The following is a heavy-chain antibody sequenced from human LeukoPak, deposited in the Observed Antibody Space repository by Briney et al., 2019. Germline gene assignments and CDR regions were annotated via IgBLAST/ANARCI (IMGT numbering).Heavy chain of an antibody. V-gene: IGHV3-48*03. CDR3: AELGITMIGGV. J-gene: IGHJ6*04. Sequence: QPGGSLRLSCAASGYTFSSYEMNWVRQAPGKGLEWVSYISSSGSTIYYADSVKGRFTISRDNAKNSLYLQMNSLRAEDTAVYYCAELGITMIGGVWGKGTTVTISS. CDR1: GYTFSSYE. CDR2: ISSSGSTI. D-gene: IGHD3-10*02.